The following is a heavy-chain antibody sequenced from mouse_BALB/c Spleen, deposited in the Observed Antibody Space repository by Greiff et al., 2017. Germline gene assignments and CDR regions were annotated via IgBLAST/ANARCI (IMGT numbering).Heavy chain of an antibody. J-gene: IGHJ4*01. Sequence: EVQLQQSGAELVRSGASVKLSCTASGFNIKDYYMHWVKQRPEQGLEWIGWIDPENGDTEYAPKFQGKATMTADTSSNTAYLQLSSLTSEDTAVYYCLSMSTTRGYAMDYWGQGTSVTVSS. CDR1: GFNIKDYY. V-gene: IGHV14-4*02. CDR2: IDPENGDT. D-gene: IGHD2-4*01. CDR3: LSMSTTRGYAMDY.